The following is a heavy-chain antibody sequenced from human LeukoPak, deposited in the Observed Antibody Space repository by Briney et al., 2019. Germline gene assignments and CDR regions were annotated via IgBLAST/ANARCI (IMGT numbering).Heavy chain of an antibody. D-gene: IGHD1-1*01. Sequence: GGSLKLSCAASGFTFSTSAMNWVRQAPGRGLEWVSSISPTGGAIFYADSLRGRFTISRDNAKNSLYLQMNSLRAEDTALYFCASGIRERGFDYWGQGTLVTVSS. CDR3: ASGIRERGFDY. CDR1: GFTFSTSA. V-gene: IGHV3-21*01. J-gene: IGHJ4*02. CDR2: ISPTGGAI.